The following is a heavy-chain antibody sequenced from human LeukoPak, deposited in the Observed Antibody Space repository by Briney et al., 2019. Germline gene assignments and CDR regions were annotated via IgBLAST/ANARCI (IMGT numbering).Heavy chain of an antibody. Sequence: SETLSLACTVSGGSISSYYWSWIRPPPGRGLEWIGYIYYSGSTNYNPSLKSRVTISVDTSKNPFSLKLSSVTAADTAVYYCATTKDGHPGAGFAFDIWGQGTMVTVSS. V-gene: IGHV4-59*01. D-gene: IGHD5-24*01. CDR2: IYYSGST. CDR3: ATTKDGHPGAGFAFDI. J-gene: IGHJ3*02. CDR1: GGSISSYY.